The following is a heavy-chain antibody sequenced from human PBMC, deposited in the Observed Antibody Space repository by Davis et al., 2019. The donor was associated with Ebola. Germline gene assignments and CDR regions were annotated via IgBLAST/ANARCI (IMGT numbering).Heavy chain of an antibody. J-gene: IGHJ6*02. CDR2: ISSSSSTI. CDR3: ARDPMVRGVIITYYYYGMDV. D-gene: IGHD3-10*01. V-gene: IGHV3-11*04. Sequence: GGSLRLSCAASGFTFSDYYMSWIRQAPGKGLEWVSYISSSSSTIYYADSVKGRFTISRDNAKNSLYLQMNSLRDEDTAVYYCARDPMVRGVIITYYYYGMDVWGQGTTVTVSS. CDR1: GFTFSDYY.